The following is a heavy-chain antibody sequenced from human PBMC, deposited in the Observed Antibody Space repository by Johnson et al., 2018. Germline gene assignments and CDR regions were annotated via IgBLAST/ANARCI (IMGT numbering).Heavy chain of an antibody. CDR3: ARGDSTNWGDAFDI. CDR1: GFTFDDYA. CDR2: ISWNSGSI. D-gene: IGHD2/OR15-2a*01. Sequence: VQLQESGGGLVQPGRSLRLSCAASGFTFDDYAMHWVRQAPGKGLEWVSGISWNSGSIGYAASVKGRFTISRDNAKSSLYLQMNSLRAEDTAVYYCARGDSTNWGDAFDIWGQGTMVTVSS. J-gene: IGHJ3*02. V-gene: IGHV3-9*01.